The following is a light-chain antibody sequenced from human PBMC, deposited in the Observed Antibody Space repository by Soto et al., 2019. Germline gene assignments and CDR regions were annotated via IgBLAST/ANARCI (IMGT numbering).Light chain of an antibody. V-gene: IGLV3-25*03. CDR1: ALPKQY. CDR3: QSADSSGTFL. CDR2: KDS. J-gene: IGLJ2*01. Sequence: SCELTQPPSVSVFPGQTARITCSGDALPKQYAYWYQQKPGQAPVLVIYKDSERPSGIPERFSGSSSGTTVTLTISGVQAEDEADYYCQSADSSGTFLFGGGTQLTVL.